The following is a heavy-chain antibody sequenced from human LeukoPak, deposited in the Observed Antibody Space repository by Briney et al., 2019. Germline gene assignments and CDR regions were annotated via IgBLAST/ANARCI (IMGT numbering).Heavy chain of an antibody. CDR3: TRYNNDHFDY. CDR2: IAYDGSRA. CDR1: YG. V-gene: IGHV3-33*01. D-gene: IGHD1-14*01. Sequence: YGVHWFGRRIGKGMEWVAVIAYDGSRAFYADSVKGRFTISRDNSKNTMSVQMDDLRAEDTAVYYCTRYNNDHFDYWGQGTLVTVSS. J-gene: IGHJ4*02.